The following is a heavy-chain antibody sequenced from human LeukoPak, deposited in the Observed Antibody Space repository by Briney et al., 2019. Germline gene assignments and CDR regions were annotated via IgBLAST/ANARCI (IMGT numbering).Heavy chain of an antibody. J-gene: IGHJ4*02. Sequence: GGSLRLSCAASGFTFSSYAMSWVRQAPGKGLEWVSAISGSGGSTYYADSVKGRFTISRDNSKNTLYLQMNSLRAEDTAVYYCAKDDYGDYVPYCDYWGQGTLVTVSS. D-gene: IGHD4-17*01. V-gene: IGHV3-23*01. CDR1: GFTFSSYA. CDR3: AKDDYGDYVPYCDY. CDR2: ISGSGGST.